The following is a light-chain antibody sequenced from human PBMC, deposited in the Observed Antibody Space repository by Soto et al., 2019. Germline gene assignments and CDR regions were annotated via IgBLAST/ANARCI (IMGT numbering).Light chain of an antibody. CDR1: SSDVGGYNY. Sequence: QSVLTQPASVSGSPGQSITISCTGTSSDVGGYNYVSWYQHHPGKAPKLMIYDVSNRPSGVSNRFSGSKSGNTASLTISGLQAEDEADYYCRSYTSSSTGVFGGGTKLTVL. J-gene: IGLJ2*01. CDR2: DVS. V-gene: IGLV2-14*03. CDR3: RSYTSSSTGV.